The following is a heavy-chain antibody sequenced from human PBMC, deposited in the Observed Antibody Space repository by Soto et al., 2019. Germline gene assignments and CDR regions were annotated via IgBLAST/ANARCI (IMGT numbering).Heavy chain of an antibody. CDR1: GYTFTSYG. J-gene: IGHJ3*01. CDR3: ARDPSDEGTAWYGGFDV. Sequence: ASVKVSCKASGYTFTSYGISWVRQAPGQGLEWMGWINAGNGNTKYSQKFQGRVTITRDTSASTAYMELSSLRSEDTAVYYCARDPSDEGTAWYGGFDVWGQGTMVTVSS. V-gene: IGHV1-3*01. CDR2: INAGNGNT. D-gene: IGHD6-19*01.